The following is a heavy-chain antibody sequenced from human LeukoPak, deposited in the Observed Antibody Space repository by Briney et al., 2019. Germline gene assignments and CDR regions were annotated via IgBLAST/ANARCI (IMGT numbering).Heavy chain of an antibody. Sequence: SVKVSCKASGGTFSSYAISWVRQAPGQGLEWMGGIIPIFGTANYAQKFQGRVTITTDESTSTAYMELSSLRSEDTAVYYCARDRGIAMASGSWFDPWGQGTLVTVSS. J-gene: IGHJ5*02. V-gene: IGHV1-69*05. CDR3: ARDRGIAMASGSWFDP. CDR2: IIPIFGTA. D-gene: IGHD6-19*01. CDR1: GGTFSSYA.